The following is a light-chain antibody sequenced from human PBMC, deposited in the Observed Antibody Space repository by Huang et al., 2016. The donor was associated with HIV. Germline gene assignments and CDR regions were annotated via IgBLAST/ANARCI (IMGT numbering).Light chain of an antibody. V-gene: IGKV1-5*01. CDR2: DAS. J-gene: IGKJ2*01. Sequence: DIQMTQSPSTLSASVGDRVTITCRASQSISHWLAWDQQKPGTAPNLLIYDASAYQRGVPSRFSGDGSGTEFTLTITSLEPEDFATYYCQQYNSYPYTFGQGT. CDR3: QQYNSYPYT. CDR1: QSISHW.